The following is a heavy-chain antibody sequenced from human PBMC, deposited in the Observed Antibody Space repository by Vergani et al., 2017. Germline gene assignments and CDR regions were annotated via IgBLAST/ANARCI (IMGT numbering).Heavy chain of an antibody. CDR1: GFTFSSYS. CDR2: ISSSSSYI. V-gene: IGHV3-21*01. D-gene: IGHD3-22*01. Sequence: EVNLVESGGGLVHPGGSLRLACATSGFTFSSYSMNWVRQAPGKGLEWVSSISSSSSYIYYADSVKGRFTISRDNAKNSLYLQMNSLRAEDTAVYYCARTVPSYYYDSSGYSRYYYGMDVWGQGTTVTVSS. J-gene: IGHJ6*02. CDR3: ARTVPSYYYDSSGYSRYYYGMDV.